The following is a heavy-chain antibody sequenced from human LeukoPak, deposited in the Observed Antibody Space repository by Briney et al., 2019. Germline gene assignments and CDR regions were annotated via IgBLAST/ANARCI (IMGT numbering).Heavy chain of an antibody. CDR2: IYHSGNT. Sequence: TSETLSLTCAVSGYSISSDYYWGWIRQPPGKGLEWIGSIYHSGNTYYNPSLKSRVTISVDTSKNHFSLRLSSLTAADTAVYYCARGDYYDSSGFPFIWGQGTMVTVSS. CDR1: GYSISSDYY. V-gene: IGHV4-38-2*01. J-gene: IGHJ3*02. CDR3: ARGDYYDSSGFPFI. D-gene: IGHD3-22*01.